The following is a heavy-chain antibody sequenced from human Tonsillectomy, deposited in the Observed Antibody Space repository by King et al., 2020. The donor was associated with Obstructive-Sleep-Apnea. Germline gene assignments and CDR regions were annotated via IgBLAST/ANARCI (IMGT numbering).Heavy chain of an antibody. CDR3: ARELGGWHFFDS. D-gene: IGHD6-19*01. J-gene: IGHJ4*02. Sequence: LQLQESGPGLVKPSETLSLTCTVSGGSISSSYYYWGWIRQPPGKGLEWLGSFYYNGNTYYNPSLKSRVTISVDTSKNQFSLKLSSATAADTAVYYCARELGGWHFFDSWGQGTLVTVSS. CDR1: GGSISSSYYY. V-gene: IGHV4-39*07. CDR2: FYYNGNT.